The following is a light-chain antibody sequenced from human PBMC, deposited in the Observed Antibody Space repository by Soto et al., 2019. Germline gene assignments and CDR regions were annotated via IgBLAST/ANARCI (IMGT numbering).Light chain of an antibody. CDR2: SNN. Sequence: QSVLTQPPSASGTPGQRVTISCSGSSSNIGRSIKNWSSNIGGNTVNWYQQLPGTAPKLLIYSNNQRPSGVPDRFSGSKSGTSASLAISGLQSEDEADYYCAAWDDSLNGYVFGTGTKVTVL. J-gene: IGLJ1*01. CDR3: AAWDDSLNGYV. CDR1: SSNIGRSIKNWSSNIGGNT. V-gene: IGLV1-44*01.